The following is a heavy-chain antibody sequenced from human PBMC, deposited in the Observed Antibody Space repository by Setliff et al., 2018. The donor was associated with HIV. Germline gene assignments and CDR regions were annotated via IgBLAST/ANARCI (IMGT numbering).Heavy chain of an antibody. CDR2: IYYSGSA. D-gene: IGHD3-3*01. V-gene: IGHV4-39*01. Sequence: SETLSLTCTVSGGSISSNIYFWGWIRQPPGKGLEWIGSIYYSGSAYYNSSIRSRLTISVDASKNQFSLKLKSVTAADTAVYYCASQVTGYHDFWSGYLGYFDYWGQGLLVTVSS. J-gene: IGHJ4*02. CDR3: ASQVTGYHDFWSGYLGYFDY. CDR1: GGSISSNIYF.